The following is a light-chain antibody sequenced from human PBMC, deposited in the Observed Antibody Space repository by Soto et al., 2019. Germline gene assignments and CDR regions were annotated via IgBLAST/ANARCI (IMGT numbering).Light chain of an antibody. J-gene: IGLJ3*02. CDR3: ETWYSNTHKV. V-gene: IGLV4-60*02. CDR2: LDRSGSY. CDR1: SGHNTYI. Sequence: QSVLTQSSSASASLGSSVKLTCILSSGHNTYIIAWHQQQPGKAPRFLMTLDRSGSYNRGSGVPERFSGSSSGADRYLTISNLQFEDEGDYYCETWYSNTHKVFGGGTKVAVL.